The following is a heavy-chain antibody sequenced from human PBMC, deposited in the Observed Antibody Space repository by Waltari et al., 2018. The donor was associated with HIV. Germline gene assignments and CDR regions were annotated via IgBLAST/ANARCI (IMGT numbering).Heavy chain of an antibody. D-gene: IGHD2-2*01. J-gene: IGHJ5*02. CDR1: GGSISSYY. CDR2: IYYSGST. V-gene: IGHV4-59*01. CDR3: ARVYCSSTSCEFDP. Sequence: QVQLQESGPGLVKPSETLSPTCTVSGGSISSYYWSWIRQPPGKGLEWIGYIYYSGSTNYNPSLKSRVTISVDTSKNQFSLKLSSVTAADTAVYYCARVYCSSTSCEFDPWGQGTLVTVSS.